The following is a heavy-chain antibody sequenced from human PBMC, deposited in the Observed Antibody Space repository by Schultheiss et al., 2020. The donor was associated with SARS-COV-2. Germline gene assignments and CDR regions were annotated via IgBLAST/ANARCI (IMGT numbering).Heavy chain of an antibody. V-gene: IGHV4-59*01. D-gene: IGHD6-13*01. J-gene: IGHJ6*03. Sequence: SQTLSLTCTVSGGSISSYYWSWIRQPPGKGLEWIGYIYYSGSTNYNPSLKSRVTISVDTSKNQFSLKLSSVTAADTAVYYCARKNIADLPYYHYYMDVWGKGTTVTVSS. CDR3: ARKNIADLPYYHYYMDV. CDR2: IYYSGST. CDR1: GGSISSYY.